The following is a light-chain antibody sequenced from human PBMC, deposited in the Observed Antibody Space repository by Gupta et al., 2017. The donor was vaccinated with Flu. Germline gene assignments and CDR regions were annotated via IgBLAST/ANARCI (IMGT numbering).Light chain of an antibody. CDR1: SSDVGSYNL. J-gene: IGLJ1*01. CDR2: EGS. Sequence: QSALTQPASVSGPPGQSITFPCPGTSSDVGSYNLVSWYQQHPGKAPKLMIYEGSKRPSGVSNRFSGSKSGNTASLTISGLQAEDEADYYCCSYAGSSTLYVFGTGTKVTVL. CDR3: CSYAGSSTLYV. V-gene: IGLV2-23*01.